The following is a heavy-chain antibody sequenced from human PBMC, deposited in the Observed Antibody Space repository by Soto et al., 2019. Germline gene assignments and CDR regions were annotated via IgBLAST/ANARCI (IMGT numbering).Heavy chain of an antibody. CDR2: IIPMFGTV. D-gene: IGHD6-19*01. CDR1: GGTFSSFG. Sequence: QVQLVQSGAEVKKPGSSVKVSCKASGGTFSSFGIDWVRQAPGQGLEWMGDIIPMFGTVTYAQKFQGRVTITADESTTTVYMELSSLRSEDTAVHYCAREATAHSSGWHFWGQGTLVTVSS. J-gene: IGHJ4*02. CDR3: AREATAHSSGWHF. V-gene: IGHV1-69*12.